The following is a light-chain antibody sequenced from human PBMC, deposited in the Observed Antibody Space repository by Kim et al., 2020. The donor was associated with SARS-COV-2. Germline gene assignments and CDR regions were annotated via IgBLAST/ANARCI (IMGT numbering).Light chain of an antibody. J-gene: IGKJ1*01. Sequence: DVVLTQSPLSLSVTLGQPASISCRSSQSLVYSDGNAYLSWIQQRPGQSPRRLIYKASDRDSGVPDRFSGSGSGTNFTLKISRVEAEDVGVYYCMQGTHWPPWTFGQGTKVDIK. V-gene: IGKV2-30*01. CDR1: QSLVYSDGNAY. CDR3: MQGTHWPPWT. CDR2: KAS.